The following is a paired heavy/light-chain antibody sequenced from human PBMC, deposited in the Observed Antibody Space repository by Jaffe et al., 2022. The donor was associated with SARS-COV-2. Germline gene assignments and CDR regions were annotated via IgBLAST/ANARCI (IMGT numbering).Light chain of an antibody. V-gene: IGKV3-11*01. CDR3: QQHSSWPLT. CDR1: QSVSGY. J-gene: IGKJ4*01. Sequence: EIVLTQSPATLSLSPGERATLSCRASQSVSGYLAWYQQKLGQAPRLLIYDASNRATGTPARFSGSGSGTDFTLTISSLEPEDFAVYFCQQHSSWPLTFGGGTKVEIK. CDR2: DAS.
Heavy chain of an antibody. V-gene: IGHV3-23*04. CDR2: ISGSGLST. J-gene: IGHJ3*02. CDR1: GFTFSNFG. Sequence: EVQLVESGGGLVQPGGSLRLSCAASGFTFSNFGMSWVRQAPGKGLEWVSRISGSGLSTYYADSVKGRFTISRDNSKTTLYLQMISLRAGDTAVYYCAKDRGGTVPHDAFDIWGQGTMVAVSS. D-gene: IGHD2-15*01. CDR3: AKDRGGTVPHDAFDI.